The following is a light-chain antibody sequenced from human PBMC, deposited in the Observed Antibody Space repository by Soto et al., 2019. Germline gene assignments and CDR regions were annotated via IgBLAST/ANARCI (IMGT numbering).Light chain of an antibody. CDR1: QSVSSK. Sequence: EIVMTQSPATLSVSPGEGATLSCRASQSVSSKLAWYQQKPGQAPRLLIYGASTRATGIPDRFSGSGSGTDFTLTINRLEPEDFAVYYRHQYGSSPHTFGQGTRLEIK. CDR3: HQYGSSPHT. V-gene: IGKV3-20*01. CDR2: GAS. J-gene: IGKJ5*01.